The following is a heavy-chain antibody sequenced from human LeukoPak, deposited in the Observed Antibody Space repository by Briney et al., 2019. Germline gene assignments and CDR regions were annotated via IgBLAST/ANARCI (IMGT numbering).Heavy chain of an antibody. J-gene: IGHJ5*02. Sequence: GGSLRLSCAASGLTLSGSAMHWVRQASGKGLEWVGRIRSKANSYATAYAASVKGRFTISRDDSKNTAYLQMNSLKTEDTAVYYCTRHGSGGERRSYNWFDPWGQGTLVTVSS. CDR3: TRHGSGGERRSYNWFDP. CDR2: IRSKANSYAT. D-gene: IGHD3-10*01. V-gene: IGHV3-73*01. CDR1: GLTLSGSA.